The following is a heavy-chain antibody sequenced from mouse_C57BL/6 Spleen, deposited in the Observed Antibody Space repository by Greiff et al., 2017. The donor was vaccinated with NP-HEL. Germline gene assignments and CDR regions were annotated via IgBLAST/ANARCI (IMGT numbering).Heavy chain of an antibody. CDR1: GFSFTGYY. Sequence: EVQLQQSGPELVKPGASVKISCKASGFSFTGYYMNWVKQSPEKSLEWIGAINPSTGGTTYNQKLKAKVTLSVDKSSSTAYMQLKSLTSEDSAVYYCARSDWDVGMDAMDYWGQGTSVTVSS. J-gene: IGHJ4*01. D-gene: IGHD4-1*01. CDR3: ARSDWDVGMDAMDY. CDR2: INPSTGGT. V-gene: IGHV1-42*01.